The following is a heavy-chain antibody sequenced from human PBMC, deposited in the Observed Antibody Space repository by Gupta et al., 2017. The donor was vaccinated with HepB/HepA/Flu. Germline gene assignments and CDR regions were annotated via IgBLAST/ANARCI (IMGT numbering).Heavy chain of an antibody. V-gene: IGHV1-2*02. J-gene: IGHJ5*02. CDR3: ARSRLVNQRDGGWGHNWFDP. D-gene: IGHD1-14*01. Sequence: QVQLVQSGAEVKKPGASVRVSCNASGYTFTGYHMHWVRQAPGHGREWMGWINPNGGGTNYAKKFQGRVTRTRDTSTSTAYMELGRLGSDDTAVYYGARSRLVNQRDGGWGHNWFDPWGQGTLVTVSS. CDR2: INPNGGGT. CDR1: GYTFTGYH.